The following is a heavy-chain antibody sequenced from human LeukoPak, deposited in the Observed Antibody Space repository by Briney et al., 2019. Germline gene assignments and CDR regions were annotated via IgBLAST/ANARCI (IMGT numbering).Heavy chain of an antibody. CDR2: ISGSGGST. CDR1: GFTFSSYS. CDR3: AKASANYNWNDGVDI. D-gene: IGHD1-1*01. V-gene: IGHV3-23*01. Sequence: GGSLRLSCAASGFTFSSYSMNWVRQAPGKGLEWVSTISGSGGSTYYADSMKGRFTISRDNSKNTLFLQMNSLRVEDTAVYYCAKASANYNWNDGVDIWGQGTMVTVSS. J-gene: IGHJ3*02.